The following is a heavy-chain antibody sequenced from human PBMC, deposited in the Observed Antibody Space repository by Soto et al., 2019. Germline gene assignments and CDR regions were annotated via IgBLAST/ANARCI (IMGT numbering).Heavy chain of an antibody. CDR2: IYYSGST. CDR3: ARHQLNMSGGRSGYDY. J-gene: IGHJ4*02. D-gene: IGHD2-15*01. CDR1: GGSISSSSYY. Sequence: LSLTCTVSGGSISSSSYYWGWIRQPPGKGLEWIGSIYYSGSTYYNPSLKSRVTISVDTSKNQFSLKLSSVTAADTAVYYCARHQLNMSGGRSGYDYWGQGTLVTGS. V-gene: IGHV4-39*01.